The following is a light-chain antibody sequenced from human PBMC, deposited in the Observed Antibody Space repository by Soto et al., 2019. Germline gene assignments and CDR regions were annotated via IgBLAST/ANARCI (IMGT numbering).Light chain of an antibody. CDR2: GAS. J-gene: IGKJ5*01. CDR3: QQYGSSST. Sequence: ELVLTKSPCTLSLSPGDRATLSCRASQRVSARYLAWYHQKPGQAPRLLIYGASSRPTGIPDRFSGSGSGTDFTLTISRLEPEDFAVYYCQQYGSSSTFGQGTRLEIK. CDR1: QRVSARY. V-gene: IGKV3-20*01.